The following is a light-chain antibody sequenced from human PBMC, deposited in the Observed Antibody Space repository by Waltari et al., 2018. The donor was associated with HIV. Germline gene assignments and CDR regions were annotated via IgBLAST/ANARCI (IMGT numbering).Light chain of an antibody. CDR1: RSTIGRKY. Sequence: QSVLTQPPSASGTPGQRVTISCSGSRSTIGRKYVHWYQQLPGTAPKLLIYSNSQRPSGVPDRFSGSKSGTSASLAISGLRSEDEADYYCAAWDDSLSVLYVFGTGTKVTVL. CDR2: SNS. J-gene: IGLJ1*01. CDR3: AAWDDSLSVLYV. V-gene: IGLV1-47*02.